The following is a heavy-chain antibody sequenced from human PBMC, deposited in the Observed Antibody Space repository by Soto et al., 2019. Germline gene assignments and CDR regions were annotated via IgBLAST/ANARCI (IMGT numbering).Heavy chain of an antibody. J-gene: IGHJ4*02. CDR2: IDYTGGTT. CDR3: AKDASRTSGWYYFDY. V-gene: IGHV3-23*01. D-gene: IGHD6-19*01. CDR1: GFTFSILA. Sequence: GVLRLSCAASGFTFSILAMGWVRQAPGKGLEWVSVIDYTGGTTYYTDSVKGRFIISRDNSKKMLYLQMNSLRAEDTAVYYCAKDASRTSGWYYFDYWGQGALVTVSS.